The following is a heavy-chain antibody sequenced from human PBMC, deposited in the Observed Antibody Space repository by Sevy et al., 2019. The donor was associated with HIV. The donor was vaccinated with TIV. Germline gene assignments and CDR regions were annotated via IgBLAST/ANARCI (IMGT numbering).Heavy chain of an antibody. CDR3: ARNKSRREGEYWFDP. CDR1: GGSISSGAYY. D-gene: IGHD1-26*01. Sequence: SETLSLTCTVSGGSISSGAYYWSWIRQHPGTGLECIGYIYYTGSTYHNPSLRCRVTMSVDTSKNQFSLRLSSVTAADTVVYCCARNKSRREGEYWFDPWGQGTLVTVSS. V-gene: IGHV4-31*03. J-gene: IGHJ5*02. CDR2: IYYTGST.